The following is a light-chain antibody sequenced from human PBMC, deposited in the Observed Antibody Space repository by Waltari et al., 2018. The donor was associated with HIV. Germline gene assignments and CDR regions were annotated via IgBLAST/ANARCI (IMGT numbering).Light chain of an antibody. J-gene: IGKJ2*01. CDR2: KSS. CDR3: QQYNDNPYT. V-gene: IGKV1-5*03. Sequence: IQMTPSPSTLSASVGDSITITCRASQSISSWLAWYQQKPGKAPKLLSYKSSSLQSGVPSRFSGRGSGTEFTLTITNLQPDDFATYYCQQYNDNPYTFGQGTKLEIK. CDR1: QSISSW.